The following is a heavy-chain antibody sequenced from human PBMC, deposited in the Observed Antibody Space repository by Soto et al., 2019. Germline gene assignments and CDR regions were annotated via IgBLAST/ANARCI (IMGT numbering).Heavy chain of an antibody. CDR1: GYSFTSYW. CDR3: ARLTTGTTLAYYGMDV. V-gene: IGHV5-10-1*01. CDR2: IDPSDSYT. D-gene: IGHD1-7*01. Sequence: GESLKISCKGSGYSFTSYWISWVRQMPGKGLGWMGRIDPSDSYTNYSPSFQGHVTISADKSISTAYLQWSSLKASDTAMYYRARLTTGTTLAYYGMDVWGQGTAVTVSS. J-gene: IGHJ6*02.